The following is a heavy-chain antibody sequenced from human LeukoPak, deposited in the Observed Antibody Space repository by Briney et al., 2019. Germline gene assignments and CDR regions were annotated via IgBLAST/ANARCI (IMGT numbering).Heavy chain of an antibody. V-gene: IGHV3-48*01. CDR1: GFTFSSYG. J-gene: IGHJ4*02. CDR3: ARRYDILDY. D-gene: IGHD3-9*01. Sequence: GGSLRLSCAASGFTFSSYGMNWVRQAPGKGLEWVSYISSSSSTIYYADSVKGRFTISRDNAKNSLYLQMNSLRAEDTAVYYCARRYDILDYWGQGTLVTVSS. CDR2: ISSSSSTI.